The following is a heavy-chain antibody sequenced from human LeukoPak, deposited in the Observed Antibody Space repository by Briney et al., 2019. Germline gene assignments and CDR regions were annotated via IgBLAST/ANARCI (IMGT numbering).Heavy chain of an antibody. Sequence: AGRSLRLSCAASGFTFDDYAMHWVRQAPGKGPEWVSGISWNSGSIGYADSVKGRFTISRDNAKNSLYLQMNSLRAEDTALYYCAKRSKYYYYMDVWGKGTTVTVSS. CDR1: GFTFDDYA. CDR2: ISWNSGSI. CDR3: AKRSKYYYYMDV. J-gene: IGHJ6*03. V-gene: IGHV3-9*01.